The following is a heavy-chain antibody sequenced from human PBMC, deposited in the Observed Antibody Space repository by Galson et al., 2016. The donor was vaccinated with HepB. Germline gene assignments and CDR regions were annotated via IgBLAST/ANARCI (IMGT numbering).Heavy chain of an antibody. J-gene: IGHJ4*02. Sequence: SLRLSCAVSGFTFSDYDMNWVRQAPGKGLEWVSYISTSSSTIYYAGSVKGRFTISRDNAENSLYLQMNSLRVEDTAIYYCARDRRYGGYPYYFDFWGQGTVVTVSS. CDR2: ISTSSSTI. V-gene: IGHV3-48*03. CDR3: ARDRRYGGYPYYFDF. CDR1: GFTFSDYD. D-gene: IGHD4-17*01.